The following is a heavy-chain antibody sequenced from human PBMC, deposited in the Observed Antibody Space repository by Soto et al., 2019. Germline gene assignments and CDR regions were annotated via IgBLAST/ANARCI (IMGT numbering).Heavy chain of an antibody. J-gene: IGHJ5*02. CDR3: ATDRGRYKFAP. CDR2: IKQDGSEK. Sequence: GGSLRLSCAASGFSFSSYWMFWVRQASGKGLEWVASIKQDGSEKYYVGSVKGRFTISRDNAKNSVYLQMNSLRAEDTAVYYSATDRGRYKFAPWGQGNLVTVSS. V-gene: IGHV3-7*01. CDR1: GFSFSSYW. D-gene: IGHD1-1*01.